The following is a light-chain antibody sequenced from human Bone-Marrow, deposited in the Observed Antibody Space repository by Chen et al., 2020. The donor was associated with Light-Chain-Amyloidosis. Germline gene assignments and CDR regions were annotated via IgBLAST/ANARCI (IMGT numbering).Light chain of an antibody. CDR3: AAWDGSLSGYV. Sequence: QSVLTQPPSASGTPGQRLTISCSGASSNIGITYVYWYQHFPGAAPKLLIHRHNQRPSGVPDRFSASKSGTAAFLAISGLRSEDEADYYCAAWDGSLSGYVFGTGTKVIVL. J-gene: IGLJ1*01. CDR2: RHN. CDR1: SSNIGITY. V-gene: IGLV1-47*01.